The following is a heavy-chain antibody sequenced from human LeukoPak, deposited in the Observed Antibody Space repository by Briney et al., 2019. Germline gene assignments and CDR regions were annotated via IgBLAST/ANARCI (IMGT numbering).Heavy chain of an antibody. Sequence: SETLSLTCTVSGGSISSYYWSWIRQPPGKGLEWIGYIYFSGITNYNPSLKSRVTISVDTSKNQFSLKLSSVTAADTAVYYCARGPLRCSGGSCYPRLDDWGQGTLVTVSS. V-gene: IGHV4-59*01. CDR3: ARGPLRCSGGSCYPRLDD. J-gene: IGHJ4*02. D-gene: IGHD2-15*01. CDR1: GGSISSYY. CDR2: IYFSGIT.